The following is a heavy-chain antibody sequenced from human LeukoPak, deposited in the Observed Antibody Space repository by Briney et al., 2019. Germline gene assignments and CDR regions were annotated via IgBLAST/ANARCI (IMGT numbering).Heavy chain of an antibody. J-gene: IGHJ4*02. CDR1: GFTFSSYG. D-gene: IGHD3-22*01. Sequence: PGGSLRLSCAASGFTFSSYGMHWVRQAPGKGLEWVAVISYDGSNKYYADSVKGRFTISRDNSKNTLYLQMNSLRAEDTAVYYCAKEGSTMIVVDAFDYRGQGTLVTVSS. CDR3: AKEGSTMIVVDAFDY. CDR2: ISYDGSNK. V-gene: IGHV3-30*18.